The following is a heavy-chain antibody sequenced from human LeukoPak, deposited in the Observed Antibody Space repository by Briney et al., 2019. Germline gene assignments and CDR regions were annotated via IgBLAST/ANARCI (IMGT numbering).Heavy chain of an antibody. D-gene: IGHD4-17*01. Sequence: GGSLRLSCAASGFPFSSYWMNWVRQAPGKGLEWVANINKDGSEKYYVDALKGRFTISRDNSKSTLYLEMKSLRAKATAVYYCAKDGDQVTVTKFDYWGQGTLVTVSS. V-gene: IGHV3-7*05. CDR1: GFPFSSYW. CDR3: AKDGDQVTVTKFDY. CDR2: INKDGSEK. J-gene: IGHJ4*02.